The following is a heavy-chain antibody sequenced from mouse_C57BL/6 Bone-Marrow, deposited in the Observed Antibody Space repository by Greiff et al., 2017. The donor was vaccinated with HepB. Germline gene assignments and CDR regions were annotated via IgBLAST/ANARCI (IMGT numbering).Heavy chain of an antibody. CDR2: IYPRSGNT. Sequence: VQGVESGAELARPGASVKLSCKASGYTFTSYGISWVKQRTGQGLEWIGEIYPRSGNTYYNEKFKGKATLTADKSSSTAYMELRSLTSEDSAVYFCARRLDYYGSSGAMDYWGQGTSVTVSS. D-gene: IGHD1-1*01. CDR1: GYTFTSYG. CDR3: ARRLDYYGSSGAMDY. J-gene: IGHJ4*01. V-gene: IGHV1-81*01.